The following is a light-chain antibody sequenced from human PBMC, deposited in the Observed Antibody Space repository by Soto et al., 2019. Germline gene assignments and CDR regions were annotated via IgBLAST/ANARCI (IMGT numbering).Light chain of an antibody. Sequence: EIVMTQSPATLSVSPGERATLSCGASQSVSSNLAWYQRKHGQAPRLLIYGAPTRATGIPARFSGSGSGTEFTLTISSLQSEDFAVYYCQQYNSWPPITFGGGTKVDIK. V-gene: IGKV3-15*01. CDR2: GAP. CDR1: QSVSSN. J-gene: IGKJ4*01. CDR3: QQYNSWPPIT.